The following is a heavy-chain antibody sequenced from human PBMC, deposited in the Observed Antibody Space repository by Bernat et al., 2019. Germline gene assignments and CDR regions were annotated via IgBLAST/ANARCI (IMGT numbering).Heavy chain of an antibody. Sequence: QVQLQESGPGLVKPSQTLSLTCTVSGGSISSGSYYWSWIRQPAGKGLEWIGRIYTSGSTNYNPSLKSRVTISVDTSKNQFSLKLSSVTAADTVVYYCARDRAMYYYDSSGYSNDAFDIWGQGTMVTVPS. CDR2: IYTSGST. J-gene: IGHJ3*02. D-gene: IGHD3-22*01. CDR1: GGSISSGSYY. V-gene: IGHV4-61*02. CDR3: ARDRAMYYYDSSGYSNDAFDI.